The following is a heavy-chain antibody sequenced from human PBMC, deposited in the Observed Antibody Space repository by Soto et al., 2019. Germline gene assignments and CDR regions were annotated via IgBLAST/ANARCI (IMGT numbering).Heavy chain of an antibody. Sequence: QLQLQESGSGLVKPSQTLSLTCAVSGGSISSGGYSWSWIRQPPGKGLEWIGYIYHSGSTYYNPSRKSRITSAVDRSKNQFSLKLSSVTAADTAVYYCAAGGGLPRYYWGQGTRVTVSS. CDR3: AAGGGLPRYY. D-gene: IGHD5-12*01. CDR1: GGSISSGGYS. CDR2: IYHSGST. J-gene: IGHJ4*02. V-gene: IGHV4-30-2*01.